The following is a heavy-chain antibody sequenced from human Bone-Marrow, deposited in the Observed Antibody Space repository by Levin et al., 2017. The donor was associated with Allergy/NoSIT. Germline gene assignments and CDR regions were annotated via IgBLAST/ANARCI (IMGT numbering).Heavy chain of an antibody. CDR3: ARDSGSSVPTAILLNF. Sequence: KSGGSLRLSCKASGGTFSTYTISWVRQAPGQGLEWMGKIIPMLGVTDSAQKFHGRVTFSADKSTGTAYMELSSLKSDDTAVYYCARDSGSSVPTAILLNFWGQGTLVTVSS. CDR2: IIPMLGVT. J-gene: IGHJ4*02. CDR1: GGTFSTYT. D-gene: IGHD2-21*02. V-gene: IGHV1-69*04.